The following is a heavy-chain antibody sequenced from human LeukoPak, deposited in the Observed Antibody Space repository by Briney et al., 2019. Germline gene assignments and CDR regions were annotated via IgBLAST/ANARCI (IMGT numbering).Heavy chain of an antibody. V-gene: IGHV3-11*04. CDR2: ISSSGSTI. CDR1: GFTFSDYY. CDR3: ARVGDLDYYDSSGLDY. D-gene: IGHD3-22*01. Sequence: GGSLRLSCAASGFTFSDYYMSWIRQAPGKGLEWVSYISSSGSTIYYADSVKGRFTISRDNSKNTLYLQMNSLRAEDTAVYYCARVGDLDYYDSSGLDYWGQGTLVTVSS. J-gene: IGHJ4*02.